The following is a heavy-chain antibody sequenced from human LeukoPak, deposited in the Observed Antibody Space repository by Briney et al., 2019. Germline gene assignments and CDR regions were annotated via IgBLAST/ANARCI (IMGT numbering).Heavy chain of an antibody. D-gene: IGHD1-7*01. CDR1: GGSVSSGNYY. CDR3: ARAVGGSESNYFDP. Sequence: SQTLSLTCTVSGGSVSSGNYYWSWIRQPAGKGLEWIGRIYTSGTTNYNPSLDSRVTILLDTSKNQFSLKLSSVTAADTAVYYCARAVGGSESNYFDPWGQGTLATVSS. J-gene: IGHJ5*02. CDR2: IYTSGTT. V-gene: IGHV4-61*02.